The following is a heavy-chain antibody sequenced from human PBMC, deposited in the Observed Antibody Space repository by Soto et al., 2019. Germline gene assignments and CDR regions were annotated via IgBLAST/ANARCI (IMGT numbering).Heavy chain of an antibody. D-gene: IGHD6-6*01. CDR3: ARHSSSSVYNWFDP. CDR2: IYYSGST. CDR1: GGSISSSSYY. Sequence: QLQLQESGPGLVKPSETLSLTCTVSGGSISSSSYYWGWIRQPPGKGLEWIGSIYYSGSTYYNPSLKSRVTISVDTSKNQFSLKLSSVIAADTAVYYCARHSSSSVYNWFDPWGQGTLVTVSS. V-gene: IGHV4-39*01. J-gene: IGHJ5*02.